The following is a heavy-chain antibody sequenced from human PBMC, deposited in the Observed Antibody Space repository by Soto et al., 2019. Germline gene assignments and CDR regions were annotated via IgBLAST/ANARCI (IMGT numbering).Heavy chain of an antibody. Sequence: GESRKISCKGSGYTFTSDWIAWVRQMPGKGLEWMGIISPSDSDTRYSPSFQGQVTMSADKSISTAYLEWSRLKASDTAKYYCARQGGSAGLGLDYWGQGTLVTVSS. CDR3: ARQGGSAGLGLDY. CDR1: GYTFTSDW. V-gene: IGHV5-51*01. J-gene: IGHJ4*02. CDR2: ISPSDSDT. D-gene: IGHD6-25*01.